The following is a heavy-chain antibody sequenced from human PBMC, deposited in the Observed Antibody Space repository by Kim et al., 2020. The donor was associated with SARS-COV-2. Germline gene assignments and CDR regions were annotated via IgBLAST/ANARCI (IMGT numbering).Heavy chain of an antibody. Sequence: GGSLRLSCAASGFTFSSYAMSWVRQAPGKGLEWVSAISGSGGSTYYADSVKGRFTISRDNSKNTLYLQMNSLRAEDTAVYYCAKVSHYDSSGPEGYWGQGTLVTVSS. D-gene: IGHD3-22*01. J-gene: IGHJ4*02. CDR3: AKVSHYDSSGPEGY. V-gene: IGHV3-23*01. CDR1: GFTFSSYA. CDR2: ISGSGGST.